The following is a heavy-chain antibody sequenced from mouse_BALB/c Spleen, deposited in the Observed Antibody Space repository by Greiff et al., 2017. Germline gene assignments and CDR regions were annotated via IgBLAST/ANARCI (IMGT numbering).Heavy chain of an antibody. D-gene: IGHD1-1*01. CDR2: IWAGGST. Sequence: VQLVESGPGLVAPSQSLSITCTVSGFSLTSYGVHWVRQPPGKGLEWLGVIWAGGSTNYNSALMSRLSISKDNSKSQVFLKMNSLQTDDTAMYYCARVTTVAGNAMDYWGQGTSVTVSS. CDR3: ARVTTVAGNAMDY. V-gene: IGHV2-9*02. J-gene: IGHJ4*01. CDR1: GFSLTSYG.